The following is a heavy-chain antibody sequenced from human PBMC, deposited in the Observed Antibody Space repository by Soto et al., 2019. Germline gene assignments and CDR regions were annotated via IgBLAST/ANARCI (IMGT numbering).Heavy chain of an antibody. V-gene: IGHV3-9*01. Sequence: PGGSLRLSCAASGFTFDDYAMHWVRQAPGKGLEWVSGISWNSGSIGYADSVKGRFTISRDNAKNSLHLQMNSLRAEDTALYYCAKETRRSGYEYYYYYGMDVWGQGTTVTVSS. CDR1: GFTFDDYA. CDR3: AKETRRSGYEYYYYYGMDV. J-gene: IGHJ6*02. D-gene: IGHD5-12*01. CDR2: ISWNSGSI.